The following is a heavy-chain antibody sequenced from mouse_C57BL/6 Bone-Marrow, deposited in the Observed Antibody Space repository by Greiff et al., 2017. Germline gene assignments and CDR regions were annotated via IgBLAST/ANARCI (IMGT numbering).Heavy chain of an antibody. CDR1: GYAFSSYW. Sequence: QVQLKQSGAELVKPGASVKISCKASGYAFSSYWMNWVKQRPGKGLEWIGQIYPGDGDTNYNGKFKGKATLTADKSSSTAYMQLSSLTSEDSAVYCCARGIITTVVAPYWYFDVWGTGTTVTVSS. D-gene: IGHD1-1*01. J-gene: IGHJ1*03. V-gene: IGHV1-80*01. CDR3: ARGIITTVVAPYWYFDV. CDR2: IYPGDGDT.